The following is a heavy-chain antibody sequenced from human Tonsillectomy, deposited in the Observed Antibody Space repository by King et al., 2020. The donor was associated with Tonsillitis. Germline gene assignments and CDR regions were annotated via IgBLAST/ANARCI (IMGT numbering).Heavy chain of an antibody. CDR3: ARDPGVTTNNWFDP. V-gene: IGHV1-18*01. J-gene: IGHJ5*02. CDR1: GYSFTSYG. D-gene: IGHD3-10*01. CDR2: ISAYNGNT. Sequence: QLVQSGAEVKKPGASVKVSCKASGYSFTSYGISWVRQAPGQGLEWMGWISAYNGNTNYEQNLQGRVTMTTDTSTSTAYMELRSLRSDDTAVYYCARDPGVTTNNWFDPWGQGTLVTVSS.